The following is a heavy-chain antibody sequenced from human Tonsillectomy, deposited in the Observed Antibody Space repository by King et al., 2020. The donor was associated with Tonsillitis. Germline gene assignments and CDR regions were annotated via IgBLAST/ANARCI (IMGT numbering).Heavy chain of an antibody. V-gene: IGHV3-30*04. CDR3: ARGTECSGTTCRPYHYSGMDV. CDR1: GFTFRNYA. Sequence: VQLVESGGGVVQPGRSLRLSCAASGFTFRNYAMHWVRQAPGKGLDWVAVVSSDGSNKYYAYSVKGRFTISRDNSKNTLYLQMNSLRPEDTAVFYCARGTECSGTTCRPYHYSGMDVWGQGTTVTVSS. J-gene: IGHJ6*02. CDR2: VSSDGSNK. D-gene: IGHD2-2*01.